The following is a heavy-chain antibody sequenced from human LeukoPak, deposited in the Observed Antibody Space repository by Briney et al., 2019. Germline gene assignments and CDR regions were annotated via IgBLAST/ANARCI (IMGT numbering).Heavy chain of an antibody. CDR1: GYTLTELS. CDR2: FDPEDGET. V-gene: IGHV1-24*01. CDR3: ATPGLRYSSSWRLDY. J-gene: IGHJ4*02. D-gene: IGHD6-13*01. Sequence: ASVKVSFKVSGYTLTELSMHWVRQAPGKGLEWMGGFDPEDGETIYAQKFQGRVTMTEDTSTDTAYMELSSLRSEDTAVYHCATPGLRYSSSWRLDYWGQGTLVTVSS.